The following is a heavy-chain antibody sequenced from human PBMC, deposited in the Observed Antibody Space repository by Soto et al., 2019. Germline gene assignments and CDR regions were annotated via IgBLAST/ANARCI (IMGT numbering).Heavy chain of an antibody. J-gene: IGHJ4*02. CDR3: ASMSSGGSRERN. CDR1: GFTFSSYA. Sequence: QVQLVESGGGVVQPGRSLRLSCAASGFTFSSYAMHWVRQAPGKGLEWVAVISYDGSNKYYADSVKGRFTISRDNPKNTLYLQMNSLRAEDTAVYYCASMSSGGSRERNWGQGTLVTVSS. CDR2: ISYDGSNK. V-gene: IGHV3-30-3*01. D-gene: IGHD2-15*01.